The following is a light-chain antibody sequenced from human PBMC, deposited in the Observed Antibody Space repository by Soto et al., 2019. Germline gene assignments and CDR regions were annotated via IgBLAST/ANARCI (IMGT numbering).Light chain of an antibody. CDR2: DAS. Sequence: DIQMTQSPSTLSASVGDRVTITCRASQSLSRWLAWYQQKAGKAPKLLIYDASNLESGVPPRFSGTGSGTEFDRPISSLQPDDFAPYYCHHSNSSSRTFDQGTQVEFK. J-gene: IGKJ1*01. CDR1: QSLSRW. V-gene: IGKV1-5*01. CDR3: HHSNSSSRT.